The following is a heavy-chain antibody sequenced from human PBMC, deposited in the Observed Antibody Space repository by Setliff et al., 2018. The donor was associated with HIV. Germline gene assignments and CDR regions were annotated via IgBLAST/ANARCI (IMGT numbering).Heavy chain of an antibody. J-gene: IGHJ5*02. D-gene: IGHD2-21*02. V-gene: IGHV4-38-2*01. CDR2: IHHAGST. CDR3: ARHDCGGNCDINWFDP. Sequence: PSETLSLTCAVSGYSISSNFLWGWVRQPPGQGLEWIGSIHHAGSTYYNPSLKSRVRISLDTSKNQFSLKWSSVTAADTAVYYCARHDCGGNCDINWFDPWGQGTLVTVSS. CDR1: GYSISSNFL.